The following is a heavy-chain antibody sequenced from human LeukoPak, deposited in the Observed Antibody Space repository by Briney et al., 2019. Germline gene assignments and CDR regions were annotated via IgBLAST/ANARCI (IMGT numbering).Heavy chain of an antibody. D-gene: IGHD6-13*01. Sequence: GSLRLSCAASAFSFSNYNMNWVRQPPGKGLEWIGEINHSGSTNYNPSLKSRVTISVDTSKNQFSLKLSSVAAADTAVYYCARSYSSSWYVLLGYWGQGTLVTVSS. CDR3: ARSYSSSWYVLLGY. CDR1: AFSFSNYN. V-gene: IGHV4-34*01. J-gene: IGHJ4*02. CDR2: INHSGST.